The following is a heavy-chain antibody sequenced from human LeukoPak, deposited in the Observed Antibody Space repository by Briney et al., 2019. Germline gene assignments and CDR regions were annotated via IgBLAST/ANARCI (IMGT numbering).Heavy chain of an antibody. Sequence: GGSLRLSCAASGFTFSDYYTSWFRQAPGKGLEWVSYISSSGSTIYYADSVKGRFTISRDNAKNSLYLQMNSLRAEDTAVYYCARGHPPDLYDSSGIRNPHKGGSSDYWGQGTLVTVSS. CDR3: ARGHPPDLYDSSGIRNPHKGGSSDY. CDR1: GFTFSDYY. CDR2: ISSSGSTI. J-gene: IGHJ4*02. D-gene: IGHD3-22*01. V-gene: IGHV3-11*01.